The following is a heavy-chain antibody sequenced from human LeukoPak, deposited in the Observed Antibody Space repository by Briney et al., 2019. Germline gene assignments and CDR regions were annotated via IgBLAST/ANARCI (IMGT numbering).Heavy chain of an antibody. CDR3: AKGSYYDSSGSFYFDY. D-gene: IGHD3-22*01. CDR2: ISGSGDNT. J-gene: IGHJ4*02. Sequence: GGSLRLSCAASGFTFSSYAMSWVRQAPGMGLEWVSGISGSGDNTYYADSVKGRFTISRDNSKNTLYVQVNSLGTEDTAAYYCAKGSYYDSSGSFYFDYWGQGTLVTVSS. CDR1: GFTFSSYA. V-gene: IGHV3-23*01.